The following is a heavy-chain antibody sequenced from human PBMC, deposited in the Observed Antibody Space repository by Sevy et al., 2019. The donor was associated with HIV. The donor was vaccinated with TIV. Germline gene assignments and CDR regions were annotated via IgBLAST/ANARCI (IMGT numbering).Heavy chain of an antibody. CDR2: LSYDDSVE. V-gene: IGHV3-30-3*02. CDR1: GFIFSTSP. D-gene: IGHD3-10*01. CDR3: AKDDLGSIDY. J-gene: IGHJ4*02. Sequence: GGSLRLSCAASGFIFSTSPMHWVRQAPGKGLECVAILSYDDSVENYADSVKGRFTISRDNSKKTLYLQMNSLRTEDTAVYYCAKDDLGSIDYWGQGTLVTVSS.